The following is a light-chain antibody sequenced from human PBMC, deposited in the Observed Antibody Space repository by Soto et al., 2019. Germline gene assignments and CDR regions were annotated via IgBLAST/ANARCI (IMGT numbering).Light chain of an antibody. CDR1: QGIRND. Sequence: AIQMTQSPSSLSASVGDRVTITCRTSQGIRNDLGWYQQKPGKAPKLLIYAASSLQSGVPSRFSGSGSGTDFTLTISSLQPEDFATYYCLQDYNYPTFGQGTRLEIK. J-gene: IGKJ5*01. CDR2: AAS. CDR3: LQDYNYPT. V-gene: IGKV1-6*01.